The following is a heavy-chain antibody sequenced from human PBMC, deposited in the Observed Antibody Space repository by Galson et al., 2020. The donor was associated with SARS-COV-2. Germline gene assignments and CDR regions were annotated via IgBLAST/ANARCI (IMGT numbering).Heavy chain of an antibody. J-gene: IGHJ5*02. CDR2: FDPEDGET. D-gene: IGHD1-26*01. V-gene: IGHV1-24*01. CDR1: GYTLTELS. Sequence: ASVNVSCKVSGYTLTELSMHWVRQAPGKGLEWMGGFDPEDGETIYAQKFQGSVTMTEDTSTDTAYMELSSLRSEDTAVYYCATGTPVGATGWFDPWGQGTLVSVSS. CDR3: ATGTPVGATGWFDP.